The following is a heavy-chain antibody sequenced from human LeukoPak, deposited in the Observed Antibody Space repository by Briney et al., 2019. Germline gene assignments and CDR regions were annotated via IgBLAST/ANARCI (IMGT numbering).Heavy chain of an antibody. CDR3: ARGPRAVYYDSSGYYXXXGY. CDR1: GGSISSYY. V-gene: IGHV4-34*01. J-gene: IGHJ4*02. D-gene: IGHD3-22*01. CDR2: INHSGST. Sequence: SETLSLTCTVSGGSISSYYWSWIRQPPGKGLEWIGEINHSGSTNYNPSLKSRVTISVDTSKNQFSLKLSSVTAADTAVYYCARGPRAVYYDSSGYYXXXGYWGQGTLVTVSS.